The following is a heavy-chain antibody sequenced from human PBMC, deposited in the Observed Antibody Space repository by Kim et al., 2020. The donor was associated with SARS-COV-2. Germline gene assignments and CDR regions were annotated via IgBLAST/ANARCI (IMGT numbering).Heavy chain of an antibody. CDR3: AREGGNIAAVSYYYGMDV. D-gene: IGHD6-13*01. J-gene: IGHJ6*02. CDR1: GYTFTSYA. Sequence: ASVKVSCKASGYTFTSYAMNWVRQAPGQGLEWMGWINTNTGNPTYAQGFTGRFVFSLDTSVSTAYLQISSLKAEDTAVYYCAREGGNIAAVSYYYGMDVWGHGPTVTVSS. CDR2: INTNTGNP. V-gene: IGHV7-4-1*02.